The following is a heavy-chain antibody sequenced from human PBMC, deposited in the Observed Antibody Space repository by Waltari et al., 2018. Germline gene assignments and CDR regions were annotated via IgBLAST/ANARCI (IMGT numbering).Heavy chain of an antibody. D-gene: IGHD2-2*01. J-gene: IGHJ4*02. CDR3: SRDSPSCSSNYCLYY. CDR1: AGTFSAPT. Sequence: QVQVVQSGAEVKQPGSSVKVSCKTSAGTFSAPTTNWVRQAPGQGLEWMGRIIPILSVAHYAQEFQGRVTITADKSTTTAYMELSSLTSEDTAVYFCSRDSPSCSSNYCLYYWGQGTLVTVSS. CDR2: IIPILSVA. V-gene: IGHV1-69*04.